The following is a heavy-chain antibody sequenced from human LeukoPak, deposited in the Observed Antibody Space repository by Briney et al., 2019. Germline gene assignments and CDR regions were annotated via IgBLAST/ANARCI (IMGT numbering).Heavy chain of an antibody. J-gene: IGHJ4*02. CDR2: IYYSGTF. CDR1: GASISSGGYY. Sequence: KASQTLSLTCTVSGASISSGGYYWSWIRQHPGKGLEWIGHIYYSGTFFYNPSLTSRVTISVDTSKNQFSLKLTSVNDADTAVYYCARIERSSYSLGFDYWGQGTLVTVSS. V-gene: IGHV4-31*03. D-gene: IGHD6-6*01. CDR3: ARIERSSYSLGFDY.